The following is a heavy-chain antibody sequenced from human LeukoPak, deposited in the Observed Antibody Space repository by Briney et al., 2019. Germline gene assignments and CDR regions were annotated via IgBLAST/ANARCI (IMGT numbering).Heavy chain of an antibody. CDR3: ASHQYSSSSGGLLDFDY. D-gene: IGHD6-6*01. CDR2: INHNGST. V-gene: IGHV4-34*01. Sequence: SETLSLTCAVYGGSFSGYYWSWIRQPPGKGLEWIGEINHNGSTNYNPSLKSRVTISVDTSKNQFSLKLSSVTAADTAVYYCASHQYSSSSGGLLDFDYWGQGTLVTVSS. J-gene: IGHJ4*02. CDR1: GGSFSGYY.